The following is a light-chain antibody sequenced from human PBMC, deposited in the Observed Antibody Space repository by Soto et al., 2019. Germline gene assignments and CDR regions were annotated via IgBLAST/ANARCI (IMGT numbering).Light chain of an antibody. CDR1: QPVSSNF. V-gene: IGKV3-20*01. J-gene: IGKJ5*01. CDR2: GVS. CDR3: QQYANSPIT. Sequence: ELVLTQSPGTLSLSPGESAALSCRASQPVSSNFLAWYQQKPGQAPRLLIYGVSSRASGITDRFFGSGSGTDFTLTFNRLEPEDFAVYYCQQYANSPITFGQGTRLEIK.